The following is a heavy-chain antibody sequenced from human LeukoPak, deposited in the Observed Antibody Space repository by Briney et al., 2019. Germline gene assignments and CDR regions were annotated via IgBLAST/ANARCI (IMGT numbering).Heavy chain of an antibody. Sequence: ASVKVSCKASGYTFTGYYMHWVRQAPGQGLEWMGWINPNSGGTNYAQKFQGRVTMTRDTSISTAYMELSRLRSDDTAVYHCARASYGGNSEDYFDYWGQGTLVTVSS. D-gene: IGHD4-23*01. CDR3: ARASYGGNSEDYFDY. V-gene: IGHV1-2*02. J-gene: IGHJ4*02. CDR1: GYTFTGYY. CDR2: INPNSGGT.